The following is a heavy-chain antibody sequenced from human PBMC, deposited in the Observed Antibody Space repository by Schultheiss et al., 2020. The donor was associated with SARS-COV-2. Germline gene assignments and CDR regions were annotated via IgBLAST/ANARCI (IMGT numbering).Heavy chain of an antibody. V-gene: IGHV3-23*01. D-gene: IGHD3-3*01. CDR1: GFTFTSYW. J-gene: IGHJ5*02. CDR3: AKGSEGRITIFGVVITHNWFDP. Sequence: GGSLRLSCAASGFTFTSYWMHWVRQAPGKGLEWVSAISGSGGSTYYADSVKGRFTISRDNSKNTLYLQMNSLRAEDTAVYYCAKGSEGRITIFGVVITHNWFDPWGQGTLVTVSS. CDR2: ISGSGGST.